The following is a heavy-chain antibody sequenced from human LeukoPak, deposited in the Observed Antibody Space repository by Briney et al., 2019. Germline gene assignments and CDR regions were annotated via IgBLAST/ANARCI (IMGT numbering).Heavy chain of an antibody. CDR1: GFTFSSYA. D-gene: IGHD6-19*01. V-gene: IGHV3-23*01. CDR2: ISGSGGST. CDR3: AKEQYSSGSGGPESGNWFDP. Sequence: GGSLRLSCAASGFTFSSYAMSWVRQAPGKGLEWVSAISGSGGSTYYADSVKGRFTISRDNSRNTLYLQMNSLRAEDTAVYYCAKEQYSSGSGGPESGNWFDPWGQGTLVTVSS. J-gene: IGHJ5*02.